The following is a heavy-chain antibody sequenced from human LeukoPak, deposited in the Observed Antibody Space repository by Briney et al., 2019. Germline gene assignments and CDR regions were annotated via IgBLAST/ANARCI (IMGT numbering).Heavy chain of an antibody. CDR2: INHSGST. J-gene: IGHJ4*02. Sequence: SETLSLTCAVYGGSFSGYFWTWIRQPPGKGLEWIGEINHSGSTNYNPSLKSRVTISVDMSKNQFSPKLSSVTAADTAVYYCARDGSGTENDYWGQGTLVTVSS. V-gene: IGHV4-34*01. CDR3: ARDGSGTENDY. CDR1: GGSFSGYF. D-gene: IGHD3-10*01.